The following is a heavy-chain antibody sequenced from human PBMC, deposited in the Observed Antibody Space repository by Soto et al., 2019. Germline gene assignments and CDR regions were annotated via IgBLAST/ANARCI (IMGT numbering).Heavy chain of an antibody. CDR3: ARRYGYSFDY. CDR2: IYFTGNT. Sequence: SETLSLTCTVSGGSISNSDYYWGWIRQPPGKGLEWIGSIYFTGNTYYNPSLNSRVTVSVDTSKNQFSLILGSVTAADTAVYYCARRYGYSFDYWGQGTLVTVSS. D-gene: IGHD1-1*01. V-gene: IGHV4-39*01. CDR1: GGSISNSDYY. J-gene: IGHJ4*02.